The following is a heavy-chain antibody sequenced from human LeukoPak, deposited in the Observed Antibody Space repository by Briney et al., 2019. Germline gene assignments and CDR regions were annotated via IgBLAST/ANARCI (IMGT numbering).Heavy chain of an antibody. Sequence: ASVKVSCKASGYIFTGYYMHWVRQAPGQGLEWMGWINPYNGGTNYAQKFQGRVTMTRDTSISSAYMELSRLASDDTAVYYCARGAGTSWFDYWGQGTLVTVSS. CDR1: GYIFTGYY. D-gene: IGHD6-13*01. CDR2: INPYNGGT. CDR3: ARGAGTSWFDY. J-gene: IGHJ4*02. V-gene: IGHV1-2*02.